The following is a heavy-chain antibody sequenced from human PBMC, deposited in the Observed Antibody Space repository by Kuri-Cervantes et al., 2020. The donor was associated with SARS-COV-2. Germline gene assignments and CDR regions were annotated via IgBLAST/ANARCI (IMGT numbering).Heavy chain of an antibody. CDR1: GFTFSSYD. CDR3: ARDNIVVVPAADKSDFDY. V-gene: IGHV3-48*01. D-gene: IGHD2-2*01. CDR2: ISSSSSTI. J-gene: IGHJ4*02. Sequence: GGSLRLSCAASGFTFSSYDMHWVRQAPGKGLEWVSYISSSSSTIYYADSVKGRFTISRDNAKNSLYLQMNSLRAEDTAVYYCARDNIVVVPAADKSDFDYWGQGTLVTVSS.